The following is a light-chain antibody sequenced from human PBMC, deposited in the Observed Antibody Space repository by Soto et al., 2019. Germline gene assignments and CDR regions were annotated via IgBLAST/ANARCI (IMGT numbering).Light chain of an antibody. CDR3: CSYTSSSSWV. V-gene: IGLV2-14*01. CDR1: SSDVGAYNY. CDR2: EVS. Sequence: QSVLTQPASVSGSPGQSITISCTGTSSDVGAYNYVSWYQQHPGKAPKLMIYEVSNRPSGVSNRFSGSKSGNTASLTISGLRAEDEADYYCCSYTSSSSWVFGGGTKLTVL. J-gene: IGLJ3*02.